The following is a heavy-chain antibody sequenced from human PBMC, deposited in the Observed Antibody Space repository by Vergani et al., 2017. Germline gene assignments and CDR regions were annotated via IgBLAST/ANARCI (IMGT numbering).Heavy chain of an antibody. Sequence: QVQLVESGGGVVQPGGSLRLSCVTSGFTFKNYGMYWVRQAPGKGLEWVTFIRSDGVNYHYSDSAKGRFTVSRDNSKNTLFLQMNSLRAEDTAVYYCARDGYCSSPGCYARAFDIWGQGTMVTVSS. CDR2: IRSDGVNY. CDR3: ARDGYCSSPGCYARAFDI. V-gene: IGHV3-30*02. J-gene: IGHJ3*02. CDR1: GFTFKNYG. D-gene: IGHD2-2*03.